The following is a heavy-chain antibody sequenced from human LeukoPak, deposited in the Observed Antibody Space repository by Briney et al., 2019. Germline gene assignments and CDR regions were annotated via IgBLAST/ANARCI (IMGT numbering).Heavy chain of an antibody. V-gene: IGHV1-18*01. CDR3: ARAFSSGYYYFDY. D-gene: IGHD3-22*01. Sequence: GASVKVSCKASGYTFTSYGISWVRQAPGQGLEWMGWISAYNGNTNYAQKLQGRVTMTTDTSTSTAHMELRSLRSDDTAVYYCARAFSSGYYYFDYWGQGTLVTVSS. CDR2: ISAYNGNT. CDR1: GYTFTSYG. J-gene: IGHJ4*02.